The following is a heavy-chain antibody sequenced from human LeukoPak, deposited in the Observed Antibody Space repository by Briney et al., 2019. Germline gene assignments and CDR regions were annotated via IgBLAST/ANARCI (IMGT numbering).Heavy chain of an antibody. J-gene: IGHJ6*03. V-gene: IGHV1-2*02. CDR2: INPNSGGT. CDR1: GYTFTSYA. CDR3: ARGDLVRGYYYMDV. Sequence: ASVKVSCKASGYTFTSYAMNWVRQAPGQGLEWMGWINPNSGGTNYAQKFQGRVTMTRDTSISTAYMELTSLRSDGTAVYYCARGDLVRGYYYMDVWGKGTTVTVSS. D-gene: IGHD6-6*01.